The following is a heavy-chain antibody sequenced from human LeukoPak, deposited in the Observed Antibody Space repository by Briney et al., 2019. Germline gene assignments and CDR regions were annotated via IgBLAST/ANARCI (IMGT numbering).Heavy chain of an antibody. J-gene: IGHJ6*02. V-gene: IGHV3-74*01. CDR1: GFTFSSYW. CDR3: ARSRGGGGYYYYGMDV. Sequence: GGSLRLSCAASGFTFSSYWMHWVRQAPGKGLVWVSRINSDGSSTSYADSVKGRFTISRDNAKNTLYLQMNSLRAEDTAVYYCARSRGGGGYYYYGMDVWGQGTTVTVSS. D-gene: IGHD3-16*01. CDR2: INSDGSST.